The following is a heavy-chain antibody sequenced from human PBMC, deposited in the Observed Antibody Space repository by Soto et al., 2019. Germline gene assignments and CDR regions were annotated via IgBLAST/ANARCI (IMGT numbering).Heavy chain of an antibody. J-gene: IGHJ4*02. V-gene: IGHV3-48*01. CDR2: ISSSSSTI. CDR1: GFTFSSYS. Sequence: GGSLRLSCAASGFTFSSYSMNWVRQAPGKGLEWVSYISSSSSTIYYADSVKGRFTISRDNAKNSLYLQMNSLRAEDTAVYYCAKKTYDFWSGSSLWGGYFDYWGQGTLVTVSS. CDR3: AKKTYDFWSGSSLWGGYFDY. D-gene: IGHD3-3*01.